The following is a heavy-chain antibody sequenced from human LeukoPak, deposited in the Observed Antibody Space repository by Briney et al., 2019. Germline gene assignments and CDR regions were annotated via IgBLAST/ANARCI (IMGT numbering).Heavy chain of an antibody. V-gene: IGHV3-30*02. J-gene: IGHJ4*02. Sequence: AGGSLRLSCAASGFTFSSYGMHWVRQAPGKGLEWVAFIRYDGSNKYYADSVKGRFTISRDNSKNTLYLQMNGLRAEDTAVYYCAKVPRYCSSTSCYLDYWGQGTLVTVSS. CDR2: IRYDGSNK. CDR1: GFTFSSYG. CDR3: AKVPRYCSSTSCYLDY. D-gene: IGHD2-2*01.